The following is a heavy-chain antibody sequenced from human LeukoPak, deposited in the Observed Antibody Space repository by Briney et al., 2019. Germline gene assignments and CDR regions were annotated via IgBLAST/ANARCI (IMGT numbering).Heavy chain of an antibody. V-gene: IGHV4-59*01. CDR1: GGSISSYY. J-gene: IGHJ3*02. D-gene: IGHD2-2*01. CDR2: IYYSGST. Sequence: SETLSLTCTVSGGSISSYYWSWIRQPPGKGLEWIGYIYYSGSTNYNPSLKSRVTISVDTSKNQFSLKLSSVTAADTAVYYCARHLPVVPAARGHAFDIWGQGTMVTVSS. CDR3: ARHLPVVPAARGHAFDI.